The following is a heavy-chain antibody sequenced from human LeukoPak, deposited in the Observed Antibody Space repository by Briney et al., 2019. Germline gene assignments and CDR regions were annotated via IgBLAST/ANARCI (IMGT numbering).Heavy chain of an antibody. D-gene: IGHD6-19*01. CDR1: GFTFSSYG. V-gene: IGHV3-30*18. Sequence: GGSLRLSCAASGFTFSSYGMHWVRQAPGKGLEWVAVISYDGSNKYYVDSVKGRFTISRDNSKNTLYLQMNNLRAEDTALYYCAKNQGQWLVPVDYWGQGTLVTVSS. CDR2: ISYDGSNK. CDR3: AKNQGQWLVPVDY. J-gene: IGHJ4*02.